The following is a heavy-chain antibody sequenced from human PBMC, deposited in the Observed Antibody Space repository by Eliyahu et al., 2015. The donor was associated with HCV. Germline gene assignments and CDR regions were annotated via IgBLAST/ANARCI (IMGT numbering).Heavy chain of an antibody. J-gene: IGHJ1*01. Sequence: VQLVESGGGLVHPGGSLRLSCATXGFTFXTYWMXWVRQAPGKGLEWLANIKKDGSEEYYLDSVKGRFTISRDNAKNSLYLQLNSLRAEDTAVYYCTRGITYYYDTSGYYFQDWGQGTLVTVSS. D-gene: IGHD3-22*01. V-gene: IGHV3-7*01. CDR2: IKKDGSEE. CDR3: TRGITYYYDTSGYYFQD. CDR1: GFTFXTYW.